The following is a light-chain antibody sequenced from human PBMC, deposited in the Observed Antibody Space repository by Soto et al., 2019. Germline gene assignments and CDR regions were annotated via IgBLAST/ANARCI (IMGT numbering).Light chain of an antibody. CDR3: QKYNSNPPWT. CDR1: QSISHL. V-gene: IGKV1-5*01. CDR2: DAS. Sequence: DIQMTQSPSTLSTSVGDRVTITCRASQSISHLLAWYQQKPGKAPNLLIYDASTLYSGVPSRFSGSGSGTEFTLTITSLQPDDFAQSYCQKYNSNPPWTFGQGTKVE. J-gene: IGKJ1*01.